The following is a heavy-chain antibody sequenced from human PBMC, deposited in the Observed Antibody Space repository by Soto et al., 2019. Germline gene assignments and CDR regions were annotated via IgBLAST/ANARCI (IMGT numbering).Heavy chain of an antibody. J-gene: IGHJ4*02. Sequence: EVQLLESGGGLVQPGGSLRLSCAASGFTFSSYAMSWVRQAPGKGLEWVSAISGSGGSTYYADSVKGRFTISRDNSTNTLYLQMNSLRAEDTAVYYCAKIGWLYSSGWYENWGQGTLVTVSS. CDR2: ISGSGGST. CDR1: GFTFSSYA. CDR3: AKIGWLYSSGWYEN. D-gene: IGHD6-19*01. V-gene: IGHV3-23*01.